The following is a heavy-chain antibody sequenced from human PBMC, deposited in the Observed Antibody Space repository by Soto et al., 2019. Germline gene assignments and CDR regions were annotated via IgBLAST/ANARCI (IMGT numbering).Heavy chain of an antibody. D-gene: IGHD6-13*01. J-gene: IGHJ4*02. V-gene: IGHV4-31*03. CDR2: VDDSGST. CDR1: GGSISSGSDY. Sequence: QVQLQESGAGRVKPSQTLSLTCTVSGGSISSGSDYWIWIRQLPGKGLEWIGHVDDSGSTYYNPSLKSRPSISVDTCKKQSSLNMTSVTAAATAVYYCAAAVGPYYFDYWGQGTQVTVSS. CDR3: AAAVGPYYFDY.